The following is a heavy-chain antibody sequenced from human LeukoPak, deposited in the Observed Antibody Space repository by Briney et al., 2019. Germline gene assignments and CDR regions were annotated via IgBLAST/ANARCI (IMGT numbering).Heavy chain of an antibody. D-gene: IGHD5-12*01. J-gene: IGHJ2*01. V-gene: IGHV4-39*01. CDR2: IYYSGST. Sequence: SETLSLTCTVSGGSISSSNYYWGWIRQPPGKGLEWIGSIYYSGSTYYSPSLKSRVTISVDTSKNQFSLKLSSVTAADTAVYYCARHGFRLRLNNWYFDLWGRGTLVTVSS. CDR3: ARHGFRLRLNNWYFDL. CDR1: GGSISSSNYY.